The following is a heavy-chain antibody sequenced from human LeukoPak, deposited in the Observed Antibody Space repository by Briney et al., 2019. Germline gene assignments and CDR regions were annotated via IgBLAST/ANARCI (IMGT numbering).Heavy chain of an antibody. CDR3: ARDRYSGSYPPDY. Sequence: PGGSLRLSCAASGFTFSDYYMSWIRQAPGKGLEWVSYISSSGSTIYYADSVKGRFTISRDNAKNSLFLQMNSLRAEDTAVYYCARDRYSGSYPPDYWGQGTLVTVSS. CDR1: GFTFSDYY. V-gene: IGHV3-11*01. D-gene: IGHD1-26*01. CDR2: ISSSGSTI. J-gene: IGHJ4*02.